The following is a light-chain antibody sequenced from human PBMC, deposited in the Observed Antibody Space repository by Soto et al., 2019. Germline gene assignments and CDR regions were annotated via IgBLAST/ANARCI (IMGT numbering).Light chain of an antibody. CDR3: AAWDDSLNGGV. V-gene: IGLV1-44*01. CDR2: SNN. CDR1: SSNIGRNT. J-gene: IGLJ1*01. Sequence: QSVLTQPPSASGTPGQSVTISCSGSSSNIGRNTVHWYQQLPGTAPKLLMYSNNQRPSGVPDRFFGSKSGTSASLAISGLQYEDGADYYCAAWDDSLNGGVFGNGKKVTV.